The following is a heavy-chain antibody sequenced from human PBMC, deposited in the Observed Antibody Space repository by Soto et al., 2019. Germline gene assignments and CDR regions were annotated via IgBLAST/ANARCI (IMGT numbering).Heavy chain of an antibody. V-gene: IGHV3-74*01. Sequence: PRGSLRLSCAASGFTFITYWMHLVRRPPGKGLVWVARITSDGSGTTYADSVRGRFTISRDNAKNTLYLQMNSLRADDTAVYYCVRHFDKWGQGTLVTVSS. J-gene: IGHJ4*02. CDR1: GFTFITYW. CDR2: ITSDGSGT. CDR3: VRHFDK.